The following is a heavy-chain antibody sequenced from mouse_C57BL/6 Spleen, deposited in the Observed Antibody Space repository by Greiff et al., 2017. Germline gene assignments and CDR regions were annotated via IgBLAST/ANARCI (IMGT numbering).Heavy chain of an antibody. CDR2: ISYDGSN. Sequence: EVKLQESGPGLVKPSQSLSLTCSVTGYSITSGYYWNWIRQFPGNKLEWMGYISYDGSNNYNPSLKNRISITRDTSKNQFFLKLNSVTTEDTATYYCAREDDGYPMDYWGQGTSVTVSS. CDR3: AREDDGYPMDY. D-gene: IGHD2-3*01. CDR1: GYSITSGYY. V-gene: IGHV3-6*01. J-gene: IGHJ4*01.